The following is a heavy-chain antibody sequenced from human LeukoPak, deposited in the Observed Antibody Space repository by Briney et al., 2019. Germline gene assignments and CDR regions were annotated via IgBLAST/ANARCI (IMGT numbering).Heavy chain of an antibody. CDR1: GYTLTELS. Sequence: GASVTVSCKVSGYTLTELSMHWVRQAPGKGLEWMGGFDPEDGETIYAQKFQGRVTMTEDTSADTAYMELSRLRSDDTAVYYCARDLEEDYGDYVIDYWGQGTLVTVSS. CDR2: FDPEDGET. D-gene: IGHD4-17*01. V-gene: IGHV1-24*01. CDR3: ARDLEEDYGDYVIDY. J-gene: IGHJ4*02.